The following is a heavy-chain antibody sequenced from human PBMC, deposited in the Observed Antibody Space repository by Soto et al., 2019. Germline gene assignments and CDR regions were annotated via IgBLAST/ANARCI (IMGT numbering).Heavy chain of an antibody. V-gene: IGHV3-13*05. J-gene: IGHJ2*01. D-gene: IGHD2-15*01. Sequence: GGSLRLSCAASGFTFNNYDMHWVRQSSGKGLEWVSTIGTAGDPYXLXXVKGRFTVSRDDATNFLYLQMHSLRAEDMAVYYCARGADCRGGXXYSWYFDLXGXGTLVTVSS. CDR1: GFTFNNYD. CDR2: IGTAGDP. CDR3: ARGADCRGGXXYSWYFDL.